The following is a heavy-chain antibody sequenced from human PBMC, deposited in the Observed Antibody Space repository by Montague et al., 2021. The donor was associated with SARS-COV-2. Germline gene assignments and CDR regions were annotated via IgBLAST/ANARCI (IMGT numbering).Heavy chain of an antibody. CDR1: GGSISSSSYY. CDR3: ARHGSSGYFDWLGD. CDR2: IYYSGNT. J-gene: IGHJ4*02. V-gene: IGHV4-39*01. Sequence: SETLSLTCTVSGGSISSSSYYWGWIRQPPGKGLEWIGSIYYSGNTYYNPSLKSRVTISVDTSKNQFSLRLSSVTAADTAVYYCARHGSSGYFDWLGDWGQGTLVTVSS. D-gene: IGHD3-9*01.